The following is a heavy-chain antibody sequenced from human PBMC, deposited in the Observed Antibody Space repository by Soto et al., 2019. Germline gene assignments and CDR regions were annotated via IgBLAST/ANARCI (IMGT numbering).Heavy chain of an antibody. CDR1: GDSVSSGGYY. Sequence: SETLSLTCTVSGDSVSSGGYYWSWIRQHPVTGLEWIGYIYYSGSTYYNPSLRGRVTISLDTSENHFSLSLSPVTAADTAVYYCATGNAWGFLLAYWGRGXLVTVYS. CDR2: IYYSGST. J-gene: IGHJ4*02. V-gene: IGHV4-31*03. CDR3: ATGNAWGFLLAY. D-gene: IGHD7-27*01.